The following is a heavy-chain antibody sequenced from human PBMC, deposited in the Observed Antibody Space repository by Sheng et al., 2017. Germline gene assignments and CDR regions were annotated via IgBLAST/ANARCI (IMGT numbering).Heavy chain of an antibody. V-gene: IGHV4-38-2*01. CDR2: IYHSGST. J-gene: IGHJ4*02. CDR3: ARAGEVITPWYY. D-gene: IGHD3-22*01. CDR1: GYSISSGYY. Sequence: QVQLQESGPGLVKPSETLSLTCAVSGYSISSGYYWGWIRQPPGKGLEWIGSIYHSGSTYYNPSLKSRVTISVDTSKNQFSLKLSSVTAADTAVYYCARAGEVITPWYYWGQGTLVTVSS.